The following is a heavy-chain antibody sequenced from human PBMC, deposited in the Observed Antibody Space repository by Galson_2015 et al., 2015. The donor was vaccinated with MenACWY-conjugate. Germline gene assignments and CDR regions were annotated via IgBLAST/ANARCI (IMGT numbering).Heavy chain of an antibody. CDR3: AADRRQVRRGWLHY. CDR2: FNPGDGKT. CDR1: GYTLTDLS. Sequence: SVKVSCKVSGYTLTDLSMYWVRQAPGKGLEWMGGFNPGDGKTIYAQRFQGRVTMTEDTSTDTAYMELSSLRSEDTAVYYCAADRRQVRRGWLHYWRKGTLVTVSS. J-gene: IGHJ4*02. V-gene: IGHV1-24*01. D-gene: IGHD5-18*01.